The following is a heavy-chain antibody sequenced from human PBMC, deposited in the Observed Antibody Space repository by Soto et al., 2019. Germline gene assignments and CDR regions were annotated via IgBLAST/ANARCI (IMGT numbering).Heavy chain of an antibody. D-gene: IGHD1-26*01. Sequence: GDSLTIYSKPSAYNSKTYRIGLVRHIHGEGPEGMGIMSPDDSDTTYSPSFEGRVTISDDKSINVAYLESRSLDTSDTAMYSCVRQTFIVGDTRGYFDFWGQGTPVTVSS. CDR3: VRQTFIVGDTRGYFDF. J-gene: IGHJ4*02. CDR1: AYNSKTYR. CDR2: MSPDDSDT. V-gene: IGHV5-51*01.